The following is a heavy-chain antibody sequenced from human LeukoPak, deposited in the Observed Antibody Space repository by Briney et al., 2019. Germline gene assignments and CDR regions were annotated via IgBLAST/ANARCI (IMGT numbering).Heavy chain of an antibody. V-gene: IGHV3-30*18. CDR3: AKDRYGSGSYYYLIDY. D-gene: IGHD3-10*01. CDR1: GFTFSSYG. J-gene: IGHJ4*02. CDR2: ISYNGSNK. Sequence: GGSLRLSCAASGFTFSSYGMHWVRQAPGKGLEWVAVISYNGSNKYYADSVKGRFTISRDNSKNTLYLQMNSLRAEDTAVYYCAKDRYGSGSYYYLIDYWGQGTLVTVSS.